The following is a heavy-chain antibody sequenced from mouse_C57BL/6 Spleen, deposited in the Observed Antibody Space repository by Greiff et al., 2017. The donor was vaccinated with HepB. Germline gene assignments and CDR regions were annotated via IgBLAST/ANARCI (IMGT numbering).Heavy chain of an antibody. CDR2: IDPETGGT. D-gene: IGHD2-2*01. Sequence: VQVVESGAELVRPGASVTLSCKASGYTFTDYEMHWVKQTPVHGLEWIGAIDPETGGTAYNQKFKGKAIPTADKSSSTAYMELRSLTSEDSAVYYCTRTYGYGAWFAYWGQGTLVTVSA. V-gene: IGHV1-15*01. CDR3: TRTYGYGAWFAY. J-gene: IGHJ3*01. CDR1: GYTFTDYE.